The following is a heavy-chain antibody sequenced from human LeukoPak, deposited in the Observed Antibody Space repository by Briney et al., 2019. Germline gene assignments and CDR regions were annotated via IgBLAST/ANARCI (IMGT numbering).Heavy chain of an antibody. CDR1: GGSISSYY. D-gene: IGHD3-9*01. V-gene: IGHV4-59*01. Sequence: SETLSLTCTVSGGSISSYYWSWIRQPPGKGLEWIGYIYYSGSTNYNPSLKSRVTISVDTSKNQFSLKLSSVTAADTAVYYCVRVSGYYDILSGYYASHFDYWGQGTLVTVSS. CDR2: IYYSGST. CDR3: VRVSGYYDILSGYYASHFDY. J-gene: IGHJ4*02.